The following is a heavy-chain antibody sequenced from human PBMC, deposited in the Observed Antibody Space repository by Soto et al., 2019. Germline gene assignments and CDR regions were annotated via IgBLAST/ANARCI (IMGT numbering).Heavy chain of an antibody. D-gene: IGHD6-13*01. V-gene: IGHV3-23*01. Sequence: EVQLLESGGGLVQPGGSLRLSCAASGFTFSSYAMSWVRQAPGKGLEWVSAISGSGGSTYYADSVKGRFTISRDNSQNTLYLQMHSLRAEDTAVYYCAKDRWIAALKYYYMDVWGKGTTVTVSS. CDR3: AKDRWIAALKYYYMDV. CDR2: ISGSGGST. J-gene: IGHJ6*03. CDR1: GFTFSSYA.